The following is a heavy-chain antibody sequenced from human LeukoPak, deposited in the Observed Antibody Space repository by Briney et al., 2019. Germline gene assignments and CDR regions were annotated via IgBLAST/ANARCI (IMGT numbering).Heavy chain of an antibody. CDR2: MNPNSGNT. V-gene: IGHV1-8*03. D-gene: IGHD4-17*01. CDR3: AREHPSGLRLNWFDP. Sequence: GASVKVSCKASGYTFTSYDINWVRQATGQGLEWMGWMNPNSGNTGYAQKFQGRVTITRNTSISTAYMELSSLRSEDTAVYYCAREHPSGLRLNWFDPWGQGTLVTVSS. CDR1: GYTFTSYD. J-gene: IGHJ5*02.